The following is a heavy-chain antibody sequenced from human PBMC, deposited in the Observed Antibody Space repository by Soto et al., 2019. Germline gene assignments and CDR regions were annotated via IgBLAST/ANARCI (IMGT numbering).Heavy chain of an antibody. V-gene: IGHV5-51*01. D-gene: IGHD3-3*01. Sequence: GESLKISCKGSGYNFAGYWIAWLRQMPGKGLELMGIIYPSDSDTRYRPSFQGQVTISADKSISSAYLQWSSLRASDTAMYYCARGGVSTRTFDYWGQGTPVTVSS. CDR3: ARGGVSTRTFDY. CDR2: IYPSDSDT. CDR1: GYNFAGYW. J-gene: IGHJ4*02.